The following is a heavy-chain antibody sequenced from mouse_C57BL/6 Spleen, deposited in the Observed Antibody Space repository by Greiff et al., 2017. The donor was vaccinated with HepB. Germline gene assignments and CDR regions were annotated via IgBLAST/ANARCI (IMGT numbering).Heavy chain of an antibody. J-gene: IGHJ4*01. CDR2: IHPSDSDT. CDR3: ATPTGPYYYAMDY. V-gene: IGHV1-74*01. Sequence: VQLQQPGAELVKPGASVKVSCKASGYTFTSYWMHWVKQRPGQGLEWIGRIHPSDSDTNYNQKFKGKATLTVDKSSSTAYMQLSSLTSEDSAVYYCATPTGPYYYAMDYWGQGTSVTVSS. D-gene: IGHD4-1*02. CDR1: GYTFTSYW.